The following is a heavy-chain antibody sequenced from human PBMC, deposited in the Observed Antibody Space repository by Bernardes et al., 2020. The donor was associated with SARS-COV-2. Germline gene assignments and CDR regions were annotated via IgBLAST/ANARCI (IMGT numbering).Heavy chain of an antibody. V-gene: IGHV3-23*01. CDR2: ISGSGGST. D-gene: IGHD3-10*01. CDR1: GFTFSSYA. Sequence: GGSLRLSCAASGFTFSSYAMSWVRQAPGKGLEWVSAISGSGGSTYYADSVKGRFTISRDNSKNTLYLQMNSLRAEDTAVYYCVCGLLWFGDGSYWGQGTLVTVSS. CDR3: VCGLLWFGDGSY. J-gene: IGHJ4*02.